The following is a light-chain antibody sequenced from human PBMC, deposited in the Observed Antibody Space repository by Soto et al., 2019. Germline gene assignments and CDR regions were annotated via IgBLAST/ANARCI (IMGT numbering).Light chain of an antibody. CDR3: SSYAGRNNVI. CDR1: SSDVGDYNY. CDR2: EVT. J-gene: IGLJ2*01. Sequence: QSALTQPPSASGSPGQSVTISCTGTSSDVGDYNYVSWYQQHPGKAPKLMIYEVTKRPSGVPDRFSGSKSGNTASLTVSGLRAEDEADYFCSSYAGRNNVIFGAGTKVTVL. V-gene: IGLV2-8*01.